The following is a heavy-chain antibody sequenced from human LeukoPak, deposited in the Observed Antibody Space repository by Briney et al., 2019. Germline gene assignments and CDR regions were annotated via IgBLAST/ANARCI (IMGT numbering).Heavy chain of an antibody. V-gene: IGHV3-64D*06. CDR3: VKDQGTRYYYGSGSYYDY. D-gene: IGHD3-10*01. CDR1: GFTFSSFA. J-gene: IGHJ4*02. Sequence: PGGSLRLSCSASGFTFSSFAMHWVRPAPGRGLEYVSAISSNGGGTYYADSVKDRFTISRDNSKKTLFLQMSSLRAEDTAVYYCVKDQGTRYYYGSGSYYDYWGQGTLVTVSS. CDR2: ISSNGGGT.